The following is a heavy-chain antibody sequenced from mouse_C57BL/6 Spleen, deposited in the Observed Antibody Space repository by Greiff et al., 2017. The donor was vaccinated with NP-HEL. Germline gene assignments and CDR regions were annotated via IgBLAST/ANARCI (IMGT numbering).Heavy chain of an antibody. CDR3: ARLYAMDY. V-gene: IGHV1-69*01. J-gene: IGHJ4*01. Sequence: QVQLQQPGAELVMPGASVKLSCKASVYTFTSYWMHWVKQRPGQGLEWIGEIDPSDSYTNYNQKFKGKSTLTVDKSSSTAYMQLSSLTSEDSAVYYCARLYAMDYWGQGTSVTVSS. CDR1: VYTFTSYW. CDR2: IDPSDSYT.